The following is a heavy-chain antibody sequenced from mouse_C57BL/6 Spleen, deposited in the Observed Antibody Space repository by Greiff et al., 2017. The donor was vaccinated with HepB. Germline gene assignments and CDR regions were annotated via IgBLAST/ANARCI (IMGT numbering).Heavy chain of an antibody. J-gene: IGHJ2*01. D-gene: IGHD1-1*01. CDR2: INPSNGGT. Sequence: VQLQQPGTELVKPVASVKLSCKASGYTFTSYWMHWVKQRPGQGLEWIGNINPSNGGTNYNEKFKSKATLTVDKSSSTAYMQLSSLTSEDSAVYYCARSRLYYGSSYYFDYWGQGTTLTVSS. V-gene: IGHV1-53*01. CDR3: ARSRLYYGSSYYFDY. CDR1: GYTFTSYW.